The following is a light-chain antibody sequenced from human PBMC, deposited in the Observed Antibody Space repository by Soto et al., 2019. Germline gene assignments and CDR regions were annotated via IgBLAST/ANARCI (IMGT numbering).Light chain of an antibody. J-gene: IGLJ1*01. V-gene: IGLV2-14*03. Sequence: QSALTQPASVSGSPGQSIAISCTGTSSDVGGFNYVSWYQQHPGKAPKFMIYDVSSRPSGVSDRFSGSKSGNTPSLTISGLQAEDEADYYCASYTTSSTYVFGTGTKVTVL. CDR3: ASYTTSSTYV. CDR1: SSDVGGFNY. CDR2: DVS.